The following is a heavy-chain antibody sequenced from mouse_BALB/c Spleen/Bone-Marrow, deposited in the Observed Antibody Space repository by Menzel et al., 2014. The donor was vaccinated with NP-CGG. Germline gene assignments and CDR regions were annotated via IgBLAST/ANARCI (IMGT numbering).Heavy chain of an antibody. CDR3: TRWGLQRIDY. Sequence: LQQSGSELVRPGASVKLSCKASGYTFTSYWMHWVKQRPGQGLEWIGNIYPGSSSSNYDEKFKSKATLTVDTSSSTAYMQLTSLTSEDSAIYYCTRWGLQRIDYWGQGTTLTVSS. J-gene: IGHJ2*01. D-gene: IGHD1-1*01. CDR2: IYPGSSSS. CDR1: GYTFTSYW. V-gene: IGHV1S22*01.